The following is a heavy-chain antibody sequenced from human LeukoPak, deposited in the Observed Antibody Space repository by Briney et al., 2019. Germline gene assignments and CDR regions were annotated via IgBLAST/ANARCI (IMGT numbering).Heavy chain of an antibody. Sequence: PSETLSLTCAVHGGSFSGYYWSWIRQPPGKGLEWIGEINHSGSTNYNPSLKSRVTISVDTSKNQFSLKLSSVTAADTAVYYCVSYCSGGSCYRDYWGQGTLVTVSS. CDR1: GGSFSGYY. V-gene: IGHV4-34*01. CDR3: VSYCSGGSCYRDY. CDR2: INHSGST. D-gene: IGHD2-15*01. J-gene: IGHJ4*02.